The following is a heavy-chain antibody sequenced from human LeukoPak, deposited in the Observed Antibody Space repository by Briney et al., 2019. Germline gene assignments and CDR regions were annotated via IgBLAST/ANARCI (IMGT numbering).Heavy chain of an antibody. V-gene: IGHV4-4*07. CDR3: ARGFGSGTSPFDN. Sequence: SETLSLTCTVSGGPIRSNYWSWIRQTRGKGLEWIGRIYVTDLINYNPSLKSRVTISVDMSKNQLSLNLTSVTAADTAIYYCARGFGSGTSPFDNWGRGTLVTVSS. CDR1: GGPIRSNY. J-gene: IGHJ4*02. D-gene: IGHD3-10*01. CDR2: IYVTDLI.